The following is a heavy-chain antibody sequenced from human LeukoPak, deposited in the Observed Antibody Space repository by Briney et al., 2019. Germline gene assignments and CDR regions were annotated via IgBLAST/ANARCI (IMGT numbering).Heavy chain of an antibody. CDR1: GYTFTGSY. CDR2: INPNSGGT. D-gene: IGHD3-22*01. Sequence: ASVKVSCKASGYTFTGSYMHWVRQAPGQGLEWMGWINPNSGGTNYAQKFQGRVTMTRDTSISTAYMELSRLRSDDTAVYYCAGSLPPYDSSGYSLWGQGTLVTVSS. V-gene: IGHV1-2*02. CDR3: AGSLPPYDSSGYSL. J-gene: IGHJ4*02.